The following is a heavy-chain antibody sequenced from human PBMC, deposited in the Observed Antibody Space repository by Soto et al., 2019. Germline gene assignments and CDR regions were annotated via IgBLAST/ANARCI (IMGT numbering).Heavy chain of an antibody. D-gene: IGHD2-2*02. CDR2: IWYDGSNK. J-gene: IGHJ5*01. CDR1: GFTFSSYG. CDR3: AGVGQYQLLYTNWFDS. Sequence: SLRLSCAASGFTFSSYGMHWVRQAPGKGLEWVAVIWYDGSNKYYADSVKGRFTISRDNSKNTLYLQMNSLRAEDTAVYYCAGVGQYQLLYTNWFDSWGQGTLVTVSS. V-gene: IGHV3-33*01.